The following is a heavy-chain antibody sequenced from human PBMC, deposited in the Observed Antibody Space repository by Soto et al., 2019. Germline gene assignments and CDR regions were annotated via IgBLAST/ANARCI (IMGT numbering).Heavy chain of an antibody. CDR3: AKGDNLGPKTGYAFDP. D-gene: IGHD5-12*01. CDR2: TYFRSKWYS. J-gene: IGHJ5*02. CDR1: GDSVSSNTAS. V-gene: IGHV6-1*01. Sequence: SQTLSLTCAISGDSVSSNTASWNWIRQSPSRGLEWLGRTYFRSKWYSDYAVSVKSRIIINPDTSNNQFSLQLNSVTPEDTAVYFCAKGDNLGPKTGYAFDPWGQGIMVTSPQ.